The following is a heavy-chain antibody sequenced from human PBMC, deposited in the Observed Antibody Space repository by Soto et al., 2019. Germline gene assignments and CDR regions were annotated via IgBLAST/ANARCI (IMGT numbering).Heavy chain of an antibody. Sequence: QVQLVESGGGVVQPGRSLRLSCAASGFTFSSYAMHWVRQAPGKGLEWMAVISYDGNNKYYADSVKGRFTISRDNSKNTLYLQMNSLRAEDTAVYYCARDGYCSGGSCYYYHYGMDVW. CDR1: GFTFSSYA. CDR2: ISYDGNNK. D-gene: IGHD2-15*01. J-gene: IGHJ6*01. CDR3: ARDGYCSGGSCYYYHYGMDV. V-gene: IGHV3-30-3*01.